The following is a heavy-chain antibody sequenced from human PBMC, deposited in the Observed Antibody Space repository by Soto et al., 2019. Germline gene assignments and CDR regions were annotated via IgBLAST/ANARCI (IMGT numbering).Heavy chain of an antibody. Sequence: ASVKVSCKASGYTFTSYGISWVRQAPGQGLEWMGRISAYNGNTNYAQKLQGRVTMTTDTSTSTAYMELRSLRSDDTAVYYCARWYYGDYVNAFDIWGQGTMVTVSS. CDR3: ARWYYGDYVNAFDI. CDR1: GYTFTSYG. D-gene: IGHD4-17*01. V-gene: IGHV1-18*01. J-gene: IGHJ3*02. CDR2: ISAYNGNT.